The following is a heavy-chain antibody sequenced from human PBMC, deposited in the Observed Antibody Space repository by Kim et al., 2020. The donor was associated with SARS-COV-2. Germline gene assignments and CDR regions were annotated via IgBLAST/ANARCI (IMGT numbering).Heavy chain of an antibody. CDR1: GGSFSGYY. D-gene: IGHD2-15*01. CDR2: INHSGST. V-gene: IGHV4-34*01. Sequence: SETLSLTCAVYGGSFSGYYWSWIRQPPGKGLEWIGEINHSGSTNYNPSLKSRVTISVDTSKNQFSLKLSSVTAADTAVYYCARDGTAGYCSGGSCYSRRGSLYYFDYWGQGTLVTVSS. CDR3: ARDGTAGYCSGGSCYSRRGSLYYFDY. J-gene: IGHJ4*02.